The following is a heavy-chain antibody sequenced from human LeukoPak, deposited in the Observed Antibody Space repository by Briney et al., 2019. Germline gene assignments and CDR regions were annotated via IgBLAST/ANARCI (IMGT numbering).Heavy chain of an antibody. J-gene: IGHJ6*02. D-gene: IGHD3-3*01. CDR3: AREPSTWSQGLYYYYGMDV. CDR2: IIPIFGTA. CDR1: GGTFSSYA. V-gene: IGHV1-69*13. Sequence: ASVKVSCKASGGTFSSYAISWVRQAPGQGLEWMGGIIPIFGTANYARKFQGRVTITADESTSTAYMELSSLRSEDTAVYYCAREPSTWSQGLYYYYGMDVWGQGTTVTVSS.